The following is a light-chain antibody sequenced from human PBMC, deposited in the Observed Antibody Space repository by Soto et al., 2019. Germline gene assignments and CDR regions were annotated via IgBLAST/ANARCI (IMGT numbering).Light chain of an antibody. CDR2: HAS. CDR1: QSVSYN. J-gene: IGKJ1*01. V-gene: IGKV3-15*01. CDR3: QQYNNWWT. Sequence: EVVMTQSPATLSVSPGERATLSCRASQSVSYNLAWFQQKPGQAPRLLIYHASTRATGIPARFSGSGSGTEFTLIISSLQSEDFAVYYCQQYNNWWTFGQGTKVEIK.